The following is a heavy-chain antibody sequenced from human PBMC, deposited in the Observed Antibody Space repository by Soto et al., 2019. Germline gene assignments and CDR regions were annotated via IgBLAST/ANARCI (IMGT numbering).Heavy chain of an antibody. CDR2: IYQSGVT. J-gene: IGHJ5*02. CDR1: CDSYIISTYS. D-gene: IGHD6-19*01. Sequence: PSETVSLTCNMPCDSYIISTYSWSWIRQPPGKALQWIGFIYQSGVTSYNPSLASRVSISLDRSNNQCSLKLKSVTAADTAVYFCAGMPYTSGLRFDPWGPGTLVTVSS. CDR3: AGMPYTSGLRFDP. V-gene: IGHV4-30-2*01.